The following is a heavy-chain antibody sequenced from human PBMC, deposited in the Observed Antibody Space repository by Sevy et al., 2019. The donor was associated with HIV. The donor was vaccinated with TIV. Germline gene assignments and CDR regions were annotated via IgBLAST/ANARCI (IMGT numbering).Heavy chain of an antibody. CDR1: GFIYGDYA. CDR3: TTEALDGDYGDYYYYGMDV. V-gene: IGHV3-15*01. Sequence: GGSLRLSCIASGFIYGDYAMNWVRQAPGKGLEWVGRIQSKTDGGTTDYAAPVKDRFTISRDDSKNTLYLQMNSLKTEDTAVYYCTTEALDGDYGDYYYYGMDVWGQGTTVTVSS. J-gene: IGHJ6*02. CDR2: IQSKTDGGTT. D-gene: IGHD4-17*01.